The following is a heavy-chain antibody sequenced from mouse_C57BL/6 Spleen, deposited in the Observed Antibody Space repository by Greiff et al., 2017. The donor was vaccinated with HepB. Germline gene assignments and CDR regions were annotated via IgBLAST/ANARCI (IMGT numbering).Heavy chain of an antibody. CDR1: GYTFTSYT. V-gene: IGHV1-4*01. D-gene: IGHD1-1*01. Sequence: QVQLKESGAELARPGASVKMSCKASGYTFTSYTMHWVKQRPGQGLEWIGYINPSSGYTKYNQKFKDKATLTADKSSSTAYMQLSSLTSEDSAVYYCARKTTVVDYWGQGTTLTVSS. CDR3: ARKTTVVDY. CDR2: INPSSGYT. J-gene: IGHJ2*01.